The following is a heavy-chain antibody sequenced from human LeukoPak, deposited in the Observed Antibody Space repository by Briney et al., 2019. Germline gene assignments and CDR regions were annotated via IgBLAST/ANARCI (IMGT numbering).Heavy chain of an antibody. V-gene: IGHV4-4*07. D-gene: IGHD2-15*01. Sequence: PSETLSLTCTVSGGSINNYYWSWIRQPAGKGLEWIGRIYTRGGTNYNPSLKSRVTMSVDTSKNQFSLKLSSETAADTAVYYCARGRYCSADICSGGDTFDIWGQGTMVSVSS. CDR3: ARGRYCSADICSGGDTFDI. J-gene: IGHJ3*02. CDR2: IYTRGGT. CDR1: GGSINNYY.